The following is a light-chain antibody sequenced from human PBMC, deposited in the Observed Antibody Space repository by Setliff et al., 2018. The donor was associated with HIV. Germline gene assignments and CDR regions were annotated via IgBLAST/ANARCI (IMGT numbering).Light chain of an antibody. V-gene: IGLV1-44*01. CDR2: NND. CDR3: ASWDVGLNAFYV. J-gene: IGLJ1*01. Sequence: QSVLTQTPSTSGTPGHRVIISRSGSHSNIGSNTVNWFQQFPGTAPKLLIYNNDQRPSGVPDRFSGSKSGTSASLAISGLQSEDEAEYYCASWDVGLNAFYVFGTGTKVTVL. CDR1: HSNIGSNT.